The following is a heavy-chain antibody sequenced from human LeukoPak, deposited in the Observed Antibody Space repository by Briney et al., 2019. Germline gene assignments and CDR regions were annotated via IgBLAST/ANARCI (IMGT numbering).Heavy chain of an antibody. CDR1: GDSISSSNW. V-gene: IGHV4-4*02. CDR3: ARTGRSTFDF. D-gene: IGHD5/OR15-5a*01. J-gene: IGHJ4*02. Sequence: PSETLSLTCAVSGDSISSSNWWSWVRQPPGKGLEWIGEINHSGSTNYNPSLKSRVTISVDKSKNQLSLKLNSVAAADTAVYYCARTGRSTFDFWGQGTLVTVSS. CDR2: INHSGST.